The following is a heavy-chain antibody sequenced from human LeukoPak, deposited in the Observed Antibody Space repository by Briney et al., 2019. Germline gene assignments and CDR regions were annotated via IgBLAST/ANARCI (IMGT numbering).Heavy chain of an antibody. CDR2: IYYSGST. CDR1: GGSISSYY. J-gene: IGHJ4*02. CDR3: ASTKGYCTNGVCYGHFDY. V-gene: IGHV4-59*12. D-gene: IGHD2-8*01. Sequence: SETLSLTCTVSGGSISSYYWSWIRQPPGKGLEWIGYIYYSGSTNYNPSLKSRVTISVDTSKNQFSLKLSSVTAADTAVYYCASTKGYCTNGVCYGHFDYWGQGTLVTVSS.